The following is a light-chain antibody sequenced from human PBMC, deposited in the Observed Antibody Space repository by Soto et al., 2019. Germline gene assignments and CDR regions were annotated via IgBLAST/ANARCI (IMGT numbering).Light chain of an antibody. CDR2: WAS. J-gene: IGKJ1*01. V-gene: IGKV4-1*01. Sequence: DIVMTQSPDSLAVSLGERAIINCKSSQTVLYSSTNKNYLAWYQQKPGQPPKLLIYWASTRESGVPDRFSGSGSETDFTLTISSLQAEDVAVYFCHQYFTTPPTFGQGTKVDLK. CDR3: HQYFTTPPT. CDR1: QTVLYSSTNKNY.